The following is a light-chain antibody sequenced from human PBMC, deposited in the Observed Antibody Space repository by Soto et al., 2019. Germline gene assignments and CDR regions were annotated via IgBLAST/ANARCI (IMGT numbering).Light chain of an antibody. CDR2: TAS. J-gene: IGKJ1*01. CDR1: QTISGW. CDR3: QEYNNYWT. V-gene: IGKV1-5*01. Sequence: DIQMTQSPSTLSASVGDTVTITCRASQTISGWLAWYQQKPGKAPRLLIYTASTLESGVPSRFSASGSGTEFTLTISSLHPDDFATYYCQEYNNYWTFGQGTKVEVK.